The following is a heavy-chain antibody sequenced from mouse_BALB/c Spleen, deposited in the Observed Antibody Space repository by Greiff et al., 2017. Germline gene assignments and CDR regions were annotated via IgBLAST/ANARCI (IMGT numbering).Heavy chain of an antibody. CDR3: ARDGSMITPKAWFAY. Sequence: VKLMESGPGLVAPSQSLSITCTVSGFSLTSYGVHWVRQPPGKGLEWLGVIWAGGSTNYNSALMSRLSISKDNSKSQVFLKMNSLQTDDTAMYYCARDGSMITPKAWFAYWGQGTLVTVSA. D-gene: IGHD2-4*01. J-gene: IGHJ3*01. CDR1: GFSLTSYG. V-gene: IGHV2-9*02. CDR2: IWAGGST.